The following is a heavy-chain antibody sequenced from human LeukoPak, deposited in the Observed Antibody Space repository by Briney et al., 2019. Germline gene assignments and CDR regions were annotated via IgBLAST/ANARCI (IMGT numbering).Heavy chain of an antibody. Sequence: PGGSLRLSCAASGFTFSNYAMSWVRQAPGKGLEWVSGISNSGGSTYYADSVKGRFTISRDNSKNTLFLQMNSLRAGDTAVYYCARRVPDYWGQGTLVTVSS. CDR3: ARRVPDY. CDR1: GFTFSNYA. D-gene: IGHD2-2*01. V-gene: IGHV3-23*01. J-gene: IGHJ4*02. CDR2: ISNSGGST.